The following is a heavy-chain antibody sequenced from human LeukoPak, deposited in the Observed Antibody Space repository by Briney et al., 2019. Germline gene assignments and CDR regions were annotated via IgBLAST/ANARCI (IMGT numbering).Heavy chain of an antibody. Sequence: PSETLSLTCAVYGGSFSGYYWSWIRQPPGKGLEWIGEINHSGSTNYNPSLKSRVTISVDTSKNQFSLKLSSVTAADTAVYYCARDDRDISSFRFDYWGHGILVTVSS. J-gene: IGHJ4*01. CDR1: GGSFSGYY. D-gene: IGHD6-6*01. CDR3: ARDDRDISSFRFDY. V-gene: IGHV4-34*01. CDR2: INHSGST.